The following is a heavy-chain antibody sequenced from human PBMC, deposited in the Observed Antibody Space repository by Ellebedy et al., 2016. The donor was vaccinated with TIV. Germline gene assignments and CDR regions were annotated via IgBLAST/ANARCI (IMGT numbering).Heavy chain of an antibody. Sequence: SETLSLXXTVSGGSISSSSYYWGWIRQPPGKGLEWIGSIYYSGSTYYNPSLKSRVTISVDTSKNQFSLKLSSVTAADTAVYYCARVSSGRIAASSGINWFDPWGQGTLVTVSS. CDR1: GGSISSSSYY. CDR2: IYYSGST. V-gene: IGHV4-39*07. J-gene: IGHJ5*02. CDR3: ARVSSGRIAASSGINWFDP. D-gene: IGHD6-13*01.